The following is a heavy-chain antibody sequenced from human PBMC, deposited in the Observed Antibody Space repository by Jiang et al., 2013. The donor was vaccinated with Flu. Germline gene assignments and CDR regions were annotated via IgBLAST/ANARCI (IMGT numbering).Heavy chain of an antibody. J-gene: IGHJ4*02. V-gene: IGHV5-51*01. CDR3: ARHGDSSGWYRPADY. CDR2: IYPGDSDT. Sequence: SGAEVKKPGESLKISCKGSGYSFTSYWIGWVRQMPGKGLEWMGIIYPGDSDTRYSPSFQGQVTISADKSISTAYLQWSSLKASDTAMYYCARHGDSSGWYRPADYWGQGTLVTVSS. D-gene: IGHD6-19*01. CDR1: GYSFTSYW.